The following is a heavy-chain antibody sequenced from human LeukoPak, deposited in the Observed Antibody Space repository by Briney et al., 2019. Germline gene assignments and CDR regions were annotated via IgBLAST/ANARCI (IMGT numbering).Heavy chain of an antibody. V-gene: IGHV3-43*01. CDR2: ISWDGSST. D-gene: IGHD6-13*01. CDR1: GFTFDDYT. CDR3: AKAEQQLSYNYDACDS. Sequence: PGGSLRLSCAASGFTFDDYTMHWVRQTPGKGLEWVSLISWDGSSTFYADSVKGRFTISRDNSKNSLFLQMNTLRTEDTAVYYCAKAEQQLSYNYDACDSWGQGTMVTVSS. J-gene: IGHJ3*02.